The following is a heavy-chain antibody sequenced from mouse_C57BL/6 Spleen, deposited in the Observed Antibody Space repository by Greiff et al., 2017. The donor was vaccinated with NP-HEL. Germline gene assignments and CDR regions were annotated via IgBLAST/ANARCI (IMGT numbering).Heavy chain of an antibody. CDR3: ARGYMDY. J-gene: IGHJ4*01. D-gene: IGHD2-2*01. CDR2: IYPGDGDT. Sequence: QVQLQQSGPELVKPGASVKISCKASGYAFSSSWMNWVKQRPGKGLEWIGRIYPGDGDTNYNGKFKGKATLTADKSSSTAYMQLSSLTSEDSAVYFCARGYMDYWGQGTSVTVSS. CDR1: GYAFSSSW. V-gene: IGHV1-82*01.